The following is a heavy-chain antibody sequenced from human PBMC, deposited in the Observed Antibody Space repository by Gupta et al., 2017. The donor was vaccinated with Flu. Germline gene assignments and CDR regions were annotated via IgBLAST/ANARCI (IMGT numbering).Heavy chain of an antibody. CDR1: GGSISSGSYY. CDR3: ARDYYGDYFDY. D-gene: IGHD4-17*01. J-gene: IGHJ4*02. Sequence: QVQLQESGPGLVKPSQTLSLTCTVSGGSISSGSYYWSWIRQPAGKGLEWIGRIYTSGSTNYNPSLESRVTISVDTSKNQFSLKRSSVTAADTAVYYCARDYYGDYFDYWGQGTLVTVSS. V-gene: IGHV4-61*02. CDR2: IYTSGST.